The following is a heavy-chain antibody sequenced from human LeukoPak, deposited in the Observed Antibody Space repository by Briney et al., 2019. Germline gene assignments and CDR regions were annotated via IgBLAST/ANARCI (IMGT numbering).Heavy chain of an antibody. V-gene: IGHV3-23*01. Sequence: GGSLRLSCATSGFTFSTYAMSWVRQAPGKGLEGVSPITGSGGKTYYANRVKGRFTISRDYFNSYLHLESRRDEDTAVYYCAKDAFNTYDANSAFDVWGQGTMVTVSS. CDR3: AKDAFNTYDANSAFDV. D-gene: IGHD4/OR15-4a*01. CDR2: ITGSGGKT. CDR1: GFTFSTYA. J-gene: IGHJ3*01.